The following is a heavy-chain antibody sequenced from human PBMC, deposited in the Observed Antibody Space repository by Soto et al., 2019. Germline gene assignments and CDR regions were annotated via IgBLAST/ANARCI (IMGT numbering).Heavy chain of an antibody. Sequence: GGSLRLSCAASGFTFSSYWMNWVRQAPGKGLEWVANIKQDGSEKYYVDSVKGRFTISRDNAKNSLYLQMNSLRAEDTAVYYCARDCRYQLLSSCAGGRTSGYWGQGTLVTVSS. CDR3: ARDCRYQLLSSCAGGRTSGY. CDR2: IKQDGSEK. V-gene: IGHV3-7*05. J-gene: IGHJ4*02. D-gene: IGHD2-2*01. CDR1: GFTFSSYW.